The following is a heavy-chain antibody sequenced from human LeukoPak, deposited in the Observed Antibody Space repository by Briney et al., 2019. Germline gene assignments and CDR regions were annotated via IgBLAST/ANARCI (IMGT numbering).Heavy chain of an antibody. CDR1: GGSSSGYY. J-gene: IGHJ4*02. D-gene: IGHD3-10*01. Sequence: SETLSLTCAVYGGSSSGYYWSWIRQPPGKGLEWIGEINHSGSTNYNPSLKSRVTISVDTSKNQFSLKLSSVTAADTAVYYCARGRLDTMVRGVIKRYFDYWGQGTLVTVSS. CDR2: INHSGST. CDR3: ARGRLDTMVRGVIKRYFDY. V-gene: IGHV4-34*01.